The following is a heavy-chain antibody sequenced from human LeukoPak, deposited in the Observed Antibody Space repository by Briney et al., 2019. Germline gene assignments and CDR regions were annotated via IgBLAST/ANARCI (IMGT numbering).Heavy chain of an antibody. Sequence: ASVKVSCKASGYTFTSYGISWVRQAPGQGLEWMGWISAYNGNTNYAQKLQGRVTMTTDTSTSTAYMELRSLRSDDTAVYYCARDSTIFGVVIIALDYWGQGTLVTVSS. V-gene: IGHV1-18*01. CDR3: ARDSTIFGVVIIALDY. D-gene: IGHD3-3*01. J-gene: IGHJ4*02. CDR2: ISAYNGNT. CDR1: GYTFTSYG.